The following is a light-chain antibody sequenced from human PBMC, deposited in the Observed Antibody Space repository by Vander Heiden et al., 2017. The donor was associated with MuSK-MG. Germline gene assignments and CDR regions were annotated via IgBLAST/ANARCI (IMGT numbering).Light chain of an antibody. J-gene: IGKJ2*01. CDR3: QQTDSTPYT. V-gene: IGKV1-39*01. CDR2: GAS. CDR1: QTTNIF. Sequence: DIQVTQSPSSLSASVGDTVTITCRTSQTTNIFLNWYQQKPGKAPKLLIFGASALQSGVPSRFSGSGSGTDFTLTVTRLQPEDFGTYYCQQTDSTPYTFGQGTKMEIK.